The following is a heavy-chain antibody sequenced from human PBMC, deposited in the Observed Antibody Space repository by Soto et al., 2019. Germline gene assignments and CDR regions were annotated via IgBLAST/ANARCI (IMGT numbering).Heavy chain of an antibody. J-gene: IGHJ3*02. CDR2: VKSGSYGGTA. CDR3: TAYTISLKWGFI. D-gene: IGHD1-26*01. CDR1: GFTFNNAW. Sequence: EVQLVESGGGLVKPGGSLRLSCVASGFTFNNAWMNWVRQAPGKGLEWVGRVKSGSYGGTADYTAPVKGRFIITRDDSINTLYLQMNSLQTDDKAVYYCTAYTISLKWGFIWGQGTMVTVSS. V-gene: IGHV3-15*07.